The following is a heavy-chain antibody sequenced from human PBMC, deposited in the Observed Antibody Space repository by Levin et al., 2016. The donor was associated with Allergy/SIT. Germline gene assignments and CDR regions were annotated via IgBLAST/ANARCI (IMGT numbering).Heavy chain of an antibody. CDR2: IKQDGGEK. Sequence: GGSLRLSCVASGFTFSSYWMSWVRQAPGKGLEWVANIKQDGGEKYYVDSVKGRFTIFRDNAKNSVYLQMNSLTVEDTAVYYCARAMRCTSTTCYFASGVIGIDYWGQGTLLTVSS. V-gene: IGHV3-7*04. CDR3: ARAMRCTSTTCYFASGVIGIDY. D-gene: IGHD2-2*01. CDR1: GFTFSSYW. J-gene: IGHJ4*02.